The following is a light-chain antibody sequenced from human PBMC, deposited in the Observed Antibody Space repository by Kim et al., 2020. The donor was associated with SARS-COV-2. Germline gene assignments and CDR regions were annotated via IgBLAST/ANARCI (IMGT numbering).Light chain of an antibody. V-gene: IGKV3-20*01. Sequence: LSLSPGERATLSCRASRSVSSSYLAWYQQKPGQAPRLLIYGASSRATGIPDRFSGSGSGTDFTLTISRLEPEDFAVYYCQQYGSSPFGGGTKLEI. CDR3: QQYGSSP. J-gene: IGKJ4*01. CDR1: RSVSSSY. CDR2: GAS.